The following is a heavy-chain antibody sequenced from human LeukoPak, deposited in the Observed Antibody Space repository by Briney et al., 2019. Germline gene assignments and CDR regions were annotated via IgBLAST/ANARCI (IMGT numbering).Heavy chain of an antibody. V-gene: IGHV3-48*01. Sequence: GGSLRLSCAASGFTFSSYSMNWVRQAPGKGLEWVSYISSSSSTIYYADSVKGRFTISRDNSKNTLYLQMNSLRVEDTAVFYCTKPDCPSTSCYTLDYWGQGILVTVSS. CDR1: GFTFSSYS. D-gene: IGHD2-2*02. J-gene: IGHJ4*02. CDR3: TKPDCPSTSCYTLDY. CDR2: ISSSSSTI.